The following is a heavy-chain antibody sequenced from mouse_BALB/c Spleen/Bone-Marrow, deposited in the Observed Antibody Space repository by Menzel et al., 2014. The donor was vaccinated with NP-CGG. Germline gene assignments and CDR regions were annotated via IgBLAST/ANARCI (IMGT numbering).Heavy chain of an antibody. D-gene: IGHD5-1*01. V-gene: IGHV3-2*02. CDR3: ARESTRASFVY. CDR2: ISYSGST. J-gene: IGHJ3*01. Sequence: VQLQQSGPGLVKPSQSLSLTCTVTGYSITSDYAWNWIRQFPGNKLEWMGYISYSGSTSYNPSLKSRISITRDTSKNHFFLQCSTVSLEGTPPYYCARESTRASFVYWGPGTLVTVSA. CDR1: GYSITSDYA.